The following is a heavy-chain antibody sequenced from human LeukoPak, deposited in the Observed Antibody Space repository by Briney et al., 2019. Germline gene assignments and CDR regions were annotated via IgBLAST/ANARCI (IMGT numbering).Heavy chain of an antibody. D-gene: IGHD1-26*01. CDR1: GGSLSGYY. CDR2: INHSGST. Sequence: SETLSLTCAVYGGSLSGYYWSWVRQSPGKGLEWIGEINHSGSTNCNPYLKNRVTMSVDTSHNQSSLKLSSVTAADTALYYCARGRPIVGTSTLFLDRDYWGQGTLVSVSS. V-gene: IGHV4-34*01. CDR3: ARGRPIVGTSTLFLDRDY. J-gene: IGHJ4*02.